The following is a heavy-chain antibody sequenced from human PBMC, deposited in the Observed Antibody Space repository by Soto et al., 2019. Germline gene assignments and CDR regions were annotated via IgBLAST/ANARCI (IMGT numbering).Heavy chain of an antibody. CDR3: AKEGLGVVVVPAAGYNWFDP. CDR1: GFTFSSYG. J-gene: IGHJ5*02. CDR2: ISYDGSNK. V-gene: IGHV3-30*18. D-gene: IGHD2-2*01. Sequence: QVQLVESGGGVVQPGRSLRLSCAASGFTFSSYGMHWVRRAPGKGLEWVAVISYDGSNKYYADSVKGRFTISRDNSKNTLYLQMNSLRAEDTAVYYCAKEGLGVVVVPAAGYNWFDPWGQGTLVTVSS.